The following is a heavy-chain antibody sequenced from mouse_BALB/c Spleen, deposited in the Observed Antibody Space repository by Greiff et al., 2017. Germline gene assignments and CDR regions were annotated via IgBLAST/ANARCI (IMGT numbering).Heavy chain of an antibody. Sequence: EVKLMESGGGLVQPGGSLKLSCAASGFTFSSYGMSWVRQTPDKRLELVATINSNGGSTYYPDSVKGRFTISRDNAKNTLYLQMSSLKSEDTAMYYCARDRATFDYWGQGTTLTVSS. CDR1: GFTFSSYG. J-gene: IGHJ2*01. CDR2: INSNGGST. D-gene: IGHD3-1*01. CDR3: ARDRATFDY. V-gene: IGHV5-6-3*01.